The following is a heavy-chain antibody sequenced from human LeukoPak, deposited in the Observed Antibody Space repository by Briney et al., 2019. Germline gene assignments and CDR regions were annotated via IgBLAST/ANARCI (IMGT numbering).Heavy chain of an antibody. CDR3: ARSLFPAFDI. J-gene: IGHJ3*02. Sequence: SDTLSLTCTVSGHSISSGSYYWSWIRQPAGTGLEWIGRIYTSGSTNCNPSLKSRVTISVDTSKNQFSLKMSSVTAADTAVYYCARSLFPAFDIWGQGTMVTVSS. CDR1: GHSISSGSYY. D-gene: IGHD2-21*01. CDR2: IYTSGST. V-gene: IGHV4-61*02.